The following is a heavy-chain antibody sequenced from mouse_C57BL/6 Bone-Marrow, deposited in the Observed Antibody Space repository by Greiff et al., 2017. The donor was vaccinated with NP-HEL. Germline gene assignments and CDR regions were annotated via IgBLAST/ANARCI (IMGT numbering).Heavy chain of an antibody. CDR3: ARSTGTEGGAMDY. CDR1: GYTFTGYW. J-gene: IGHJ4*01. V-gene: IGHV1-9*01. D-gene: IGHD4-1*02. Sequence: QVQLQQSGAELMKPGASVKLSCKATGYTFTGYWIAWVKQRPGHGLEWIGEILPGSGSTNYTEKFKGKATFTADTSSNTAYMQLSSLTTEDSAIYYCARSTGTEGGAMDYWGQGTSVTVSS. CDR2: ILPGSGST.